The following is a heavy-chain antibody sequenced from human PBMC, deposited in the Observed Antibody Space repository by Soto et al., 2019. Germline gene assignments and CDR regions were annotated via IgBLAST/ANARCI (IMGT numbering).Heavy chain of an antibody. CDR2: FDPEDGET. Sequence: QVQLLQSGAEVKKPGASVKVSCKVSGHTLTELSMHWVRQAPGRGLEWMGGFDPEDGETNFAQKFQGRVTMTEDTSTDSTYMELTSLRSEDTAIYYCAAGGTRWLHSPFDYWGQGTLVTISS. D-gene: IGHD1-1*01. CDR3: AAGGTRWLHSPFDY. J-gene: IGHJ4*02. CDR1: GHTLTELS. V-gene: IGHV1-24*01.